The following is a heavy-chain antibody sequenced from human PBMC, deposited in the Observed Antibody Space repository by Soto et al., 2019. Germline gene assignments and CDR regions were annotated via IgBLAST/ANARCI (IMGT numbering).Heavy chain of an antibody. J-gene: IGHJ5*02. CDR2: ISSNSAYI. CDR3: TRDASRDSSARGWFDP. V-gene: IGHV3-21*01. CDR1: GFTFGSFT. Sequence: PGGSLRLSCAASGFTFGSFTMHWVRQAPGKGLEWVSTISSNSAYIYYTDALRGRFTISRDNAKNSLHLQMNSLRAEDTAVYYCTRDASRDSSARGWFDPWGPGTLVTVSS. D-gene: IGHD6-13*01.